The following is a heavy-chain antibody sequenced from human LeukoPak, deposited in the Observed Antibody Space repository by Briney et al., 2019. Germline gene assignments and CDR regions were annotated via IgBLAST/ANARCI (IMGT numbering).Heavy chain of an antibody. J-gene: IGHJ4*02. D-gene: IGHD2-21*02. CDR2: INAGNGNT. V-gene: IGHV1-3*01. Sequence: GASVKVSCKASGYTFTSYAMHWVRQAPGQRLEWMGWINAGNGNTKYSQKFQGRVTITRDTSASTAYMELSSLRSEDTAVYYCARDLAYCGGDCYWGQGTLVTVSS. CDR1: GYTFTSYA. CDR3: ARDLAYCGGDCY.